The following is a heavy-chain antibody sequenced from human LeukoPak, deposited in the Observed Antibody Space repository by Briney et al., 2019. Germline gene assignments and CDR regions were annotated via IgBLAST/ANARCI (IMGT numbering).Heavy chain of an antibody. J-gene: IGHJ6*03. V-gene: IGHV3-30*18. CDR3: AKVGVVVTANVYYYYMDV. CDR2: ISYDGSNK. D-gene: IGHD2-21*02. CDR1: GFTFSSYG. Sequence: PGGSLRLSCAASGFTFSSYGMHWVRQAPGKGLEWVAVISYDGSNKYYADSVKGRFTISRDNSKNTLYLQMNSLRAEDTAVYYCAKVGVVVTANVYYYYMDVWGKGTTVTVSS.